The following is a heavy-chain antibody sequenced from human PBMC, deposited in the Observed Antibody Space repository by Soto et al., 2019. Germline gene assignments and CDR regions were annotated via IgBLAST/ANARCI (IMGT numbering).Heavy chain of an antibody. D-gene: IGHD6-6*01. J-gene: IGHJ5*02. CDR1: GYSFTSYW. Sequence: PGESLKISCKGSGYSFTSYWIGLVRQMPGKGLEWMGIIYPGDSDTRYSPSFQGQVTISADKSISTAYPQWSSLKASDTAMYYCARGRGIAARPRWFDPWGQGTLVTVFS. V-gene: IGHV5-51*01. CDR3: ARGRGIAARPRWFDP. CDR2: IYPGDSDT.